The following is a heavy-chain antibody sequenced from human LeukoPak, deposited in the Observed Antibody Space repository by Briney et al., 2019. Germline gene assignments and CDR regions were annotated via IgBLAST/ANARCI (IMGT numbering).Heavy chain of an antibody. V-gene: IGHV1-69*05. Sequence: ASVKVSCKASGGTFSSYAISWVRQAPGQGLEWMGGIMPIFGTANYAQKFQGRVTITTDESTSTAYMELSSLRSEDTAVYYCARDNSSNYGYMDVWGKGTTVTVSS. D-gene: IGHD4-11*01. CDR3: ARDNSSNYGYMDV. CDR1: GGTFSSYA. J-gene: IGHJ6*03. CDR2: IMPIFGTA.